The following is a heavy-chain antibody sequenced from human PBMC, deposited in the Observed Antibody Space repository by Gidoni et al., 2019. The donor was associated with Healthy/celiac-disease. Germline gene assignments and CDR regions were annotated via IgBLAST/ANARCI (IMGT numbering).Heavy chain of an antibody. Sequence: EVQLVESGGGMVRPGGSLSLSCAASGFTFSSYSMNWVRQAPGKGLEWVSSISSSSSIIYYADSVKGRFTISRDNAKNSLYLQMNSLRAEDTAVYYCARDPTYCSITSFYGLWGRGTLVTVSS. CDR3: ARDPTYCSITSFYGL. CDR2: ISSSSSII. CDR1: GFTFSSYS. D-gene: IGHD2-2*01. J-gene: IGHJ2*01. V-gene: IGHV3-21*01.